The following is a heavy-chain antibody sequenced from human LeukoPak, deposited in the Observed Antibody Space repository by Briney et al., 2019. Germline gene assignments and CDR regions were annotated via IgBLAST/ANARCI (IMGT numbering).Heavy chain of an antibody. V-gene: IGHV4-59*01. Sequence: SETLSLTCTVSGGSISSYYWSWIRQPPGKGLEWIGYIYYSGSTNYNPSLKSRVTISVDTSKNQFSLKLSSVTAADTAVYYCGGLLPLGAFDIWGQGTMVTVSS. J-gene: IGHJ3*02. CDR2: IYYSGST. CDR1: GGSISSYY. D-gene: IGHD2-15*01. CDR3: GGLLPLGAFDI.